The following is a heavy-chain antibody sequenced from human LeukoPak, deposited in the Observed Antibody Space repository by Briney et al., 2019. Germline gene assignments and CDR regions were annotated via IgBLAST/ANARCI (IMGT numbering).Heavy chain of an antibody. D-gene: IGHD2-2*01. CDR2: ISSSSSYI. V-gene: IGHV3-21*01. CDR1: GSTFSTYS. J-gene: IGHJ4*02. Sequence: PGGSLRFSGAASGSTFSTYSLNWVRQAPGKGLEWVSSISSSSSYIYYADSVKGRFTISRGNAKNSLYLQMNSLRAEDTAVYYCARDIVVVPAAIQYFDYWGQGTLVTVSS. CDR3: ARDIVVVPAAIQYFDY.